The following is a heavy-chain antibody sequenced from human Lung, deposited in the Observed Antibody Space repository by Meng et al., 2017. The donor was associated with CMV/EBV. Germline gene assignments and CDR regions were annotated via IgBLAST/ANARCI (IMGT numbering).Heavy chain of an antibody. CDR2: ITNDGSDK. CDR1: GFTFSRYP. Sequence: GGSXRLXCAASGFTFSRYPIHWVRQAPGKGLEWVTVITNDGSDKYYADAVRGRFTISRDNSKNKVYLQMNDLRAEDTAMYFCARGDSYQDTYWEWLFSVGNAWXQGTLVTVSS. V-gene: IGHV3-30-3*01. CDR3: ARGDSYQDTYWEWLFSVGNA. J-gene: IGHJ5*02. D-gene: IGHD3-3*02.